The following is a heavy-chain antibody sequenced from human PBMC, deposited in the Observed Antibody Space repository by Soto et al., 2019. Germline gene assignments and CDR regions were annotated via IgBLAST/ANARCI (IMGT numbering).Heavy chain of an antibody. CDR2: IYYSGSP. V-gene: IGHV4-39*01. CDR3: AVPAASVAGASGSYYYYGMDV. D-gene: IGHD6-19*01. Sequence: PSETLSLTCTVSGGSISSSSYYWGWIRQPPGKGLEWIGYIYYSGSPYYNPSLKSRVTISVDTSKNQFSLKLSSVTAADTAVYYYAVPAASVAGASGSYYYYGMDVWGQGTTVTVSS. J-gene: IGHJ6*02. CDR1: GGSISSSSYY.